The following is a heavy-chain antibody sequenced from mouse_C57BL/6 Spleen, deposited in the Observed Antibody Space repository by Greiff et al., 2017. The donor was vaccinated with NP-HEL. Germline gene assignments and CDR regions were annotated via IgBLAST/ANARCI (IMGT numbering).Heavy chain of an antibody. D-gene: IGHD4-1*01. CDR1: GFNIPNTY. J-gene: IGHJ2*01. CDR2: LDPANGNT. Sequence: VQLQQSVAELVRPGASVKLSCTASGFNIPNTYMHWVKQRPEQGLEWLGRLDPANGNTKYAPKFQSNATITADRSAHTAYLQLSSLTSEDTAIYYCATLGDYFDYWGQGTTLTVSS. V-gene: IGHV14-3*01. CDR3: ATLGDYFDY.